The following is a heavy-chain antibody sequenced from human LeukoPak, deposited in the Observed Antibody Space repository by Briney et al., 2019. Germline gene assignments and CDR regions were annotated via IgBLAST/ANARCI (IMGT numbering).Heavy chain of an antibody. CDR1: GDVVGSATQY. D-gene: IGHD3-22*01. CDR3: ARVKIVVGTTPGGGYTDA. V-gene: IGHV4-39*07. CDR2: IDPRGTT. Sequence: PSETLSLTCKVSGDVVGSATQYWGWIRQSPGKELEWIGSIDPRGTTYYNPSLKSRVTISVDTSKNQFSLQLTSLAAADTAFYHCARVKIVVGTTPGGGYTDAWGKGTTVTVSS. J-gene: IGHJ6*03.